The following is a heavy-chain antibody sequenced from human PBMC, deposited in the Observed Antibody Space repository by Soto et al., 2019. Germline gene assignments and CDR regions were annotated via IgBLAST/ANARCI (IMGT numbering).Heavy chain of an antibody. CDR2: ISTYNGNT. Sequence: GASVKVSCKASGYTFTSYGISWVRQAPGQGLEWMGWISTYNGNTNYAQKLQGRVTMTTDTSTSTAYMELRGLRSDDTAVYYCAREGYYYDSSGYLFVVDYWGQGTLVTVSS. CDR1: GYTFTSYG. D-gene: IGHD3-22*01. CDR3: AREGYYYDSSGYLFVVDY. J-gene: IGHJ4*02. V-gene: IGHV1-18*04.